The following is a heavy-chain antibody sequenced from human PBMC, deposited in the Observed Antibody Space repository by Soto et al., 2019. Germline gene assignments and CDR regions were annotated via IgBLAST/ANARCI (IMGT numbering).Heavy chain of an antibody. CDR3: ARDLGIAAAGGPPFFDI. CDR1: GGSISSYY. CDR2: IYYSGST. V-gene: IGHV4-59*01. J-gene: IGHJ3*02. D-gene: IGHD6-13*01. Sequence: SETLSLTCTVSGGSISSYYWSWIWQPPGKGLEWIGYIYYSGSTNYNPSLKSRVTISVDTSKNQFSLKLSSVTAADTAVYYCARDLGIAAAGGPPFFDIWGQGTMVTVSS.